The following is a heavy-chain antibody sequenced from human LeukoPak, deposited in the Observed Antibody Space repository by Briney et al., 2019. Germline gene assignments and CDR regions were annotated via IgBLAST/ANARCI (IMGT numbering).Heavy chain of an antibody. D-gene: IGHD5-24*01. J-gene: IGHJ4*02. CDR1: GGSISSYY. Sequence: SSETLSLTCTVSGGSISSYYWSWIRQPPGKGLEWIGYIYYSGSTNYNPSLKSRVTISVDTSKNQFPLRLSSVTAADTAFYYCARTPDVTRWLQPFDYWGQGILVTVSS. CDR2: IYYSGST. CDR3: ARTPDVTRWLQPFDY. V-gene: IGHV4-59*01.